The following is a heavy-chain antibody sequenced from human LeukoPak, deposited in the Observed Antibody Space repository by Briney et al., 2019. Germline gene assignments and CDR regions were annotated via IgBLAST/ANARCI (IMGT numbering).Heavy chain of an antibody. CDR3: ARDSKSPYTAMVPLWFDP. D-gene: IGHD5-18*01. Sequence: GGSLRLSCAASGFTFSDYYMSWIRQAPGKGLEWISYISSRGTTIYYADSVKGRFTISRDNAKDSLYLLINSLRAEDTAVYYCARDSKSPYTAMVPLWFDPWGQGTLVTVSS. J-gene: IGHJ5*02. CDR1: GFTFSDYY. CDR2: ISSRGTTI. V-gene: IGHV3-11*04.